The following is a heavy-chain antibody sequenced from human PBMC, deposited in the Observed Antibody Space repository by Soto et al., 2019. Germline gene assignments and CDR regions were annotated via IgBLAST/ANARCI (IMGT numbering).Heavy chain of an antibody. J-gene: IGHJ4*02. Sequence: EVQLLEAGGGLVPPGGSLRLSCAASGITFSSYVLSWVRQAPGMGLGWVSSISGSGASTYYADSVKGRFTISRDTSKSTLYLHLNSLRADDTAIYYCEKEAGGGAAMVTSYFDYWGQGTLVSVSS. V-gene: IGHV3-23*01. D-gene: IGHD5-18*01. CDR1: GITFSSYV. CDR3: EKEAGGGAAMVTSYFDY. CDR2: ISGSGAST.